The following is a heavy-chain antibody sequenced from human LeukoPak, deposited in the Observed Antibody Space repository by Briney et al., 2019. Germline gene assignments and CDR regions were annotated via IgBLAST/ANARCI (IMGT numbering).Heavy chain of an antibody. CDR1: GFTVSSNY. CDR2: IYSGGST. V-gene: IGHV3-66*01. D-gene: IGHD3-9*01. CDR3: ARAGVLRYLGD. J-gene: IGHJ4*02. Sequence: PGESLRLSRAASGFTVSSNYMSWVRQPPGKRLEWVSVIYSGGSTYYADSVKGRFTISRDNSKNTVYLQMNSLRAEDTAIYYCARAGVLRYLGDWGQGTLVTVSS.